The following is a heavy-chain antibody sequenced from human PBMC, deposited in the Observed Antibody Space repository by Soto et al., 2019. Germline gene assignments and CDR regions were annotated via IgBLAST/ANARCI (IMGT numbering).Heavy chain of an antibody. V-gene: IGHV4-34*01. CDR1: GGSFSGYY. Sequence: LSLTCAVYGGSFSGYYWSWIRQPPGKGLEWIGEINHSGSTNYNPSLKSRVTISVDTSKNQFPLKLSSVTAADTAVYYCARRTQIGYSYGFYSYWGQGTLVTVSS. D-gene: IGHD5-18*01. J-gene: IGHJ4*02. CDR2: INHSGST. CDR3: ARRTQIGYSYGFYSY.